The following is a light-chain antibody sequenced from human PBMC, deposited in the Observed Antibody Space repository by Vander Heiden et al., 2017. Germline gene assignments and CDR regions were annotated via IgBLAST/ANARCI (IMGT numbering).Light chain of an antibody. CDR1: QSVLYSTNNKND. CDR3: QQYYTAPRT. V-gene: IGKV4-1*01. CDR2: WAS. J-gene: IGKJ1*01. Sequence: DILMTQFPDSLAVSLGHRATINCKSSQSVLYSTNNKNDLGWYQQKPGQPPNLLIYWASTRESGVPDRFSGSGSGTDFTLSISSLQAEDVAVYYCQQYYTAPRTFGQGTKVEIK.